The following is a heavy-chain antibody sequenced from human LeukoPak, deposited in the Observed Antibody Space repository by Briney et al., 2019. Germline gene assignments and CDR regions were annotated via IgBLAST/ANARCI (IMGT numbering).Heavy chain of an antibody. CDR3: GRSRRVSTLDYAYHYMEV. D-gene: IGHD5/OR15-5a*01. Sequence: PGGSLRLSCAASGFTFGSYTMHWVRQAPGKGLEWVSDMNWNGGSPRYVDSVKGRFTISRDNAKNSLYLQMNSLRVEDTALYYCGRSRRVSTLDYAYHYMEVWGKGTTVTVSS. V-gene: IGHV3-20*04. CDR1: GFTFGSYT. J-gene: IGHJ6*03. CDR2: MNWNGGSP.